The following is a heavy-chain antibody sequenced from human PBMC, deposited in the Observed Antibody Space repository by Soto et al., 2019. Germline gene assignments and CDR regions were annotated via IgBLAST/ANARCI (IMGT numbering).Heavy chain of an antibody. V-gene: IGHV4-30-4*01. CDR2: IYYSGST. CDR1: GGSISSGDYY. CDR3: ARVGGFGATTIDY. D-gene: IGHD3-10*01. J-gene: IGHJ4*02. Sequence: QVQLQESGPGLVKPSQTLSLTCTVSGGSISSGDYYWSWIRQPPGKGLEWIGYIYYSGSTYYNPSLKGGVTISVDTSKNQFSLKLSSVTAADTAVYYCARVGGFGATTIDYWGQGTLVTVSS.